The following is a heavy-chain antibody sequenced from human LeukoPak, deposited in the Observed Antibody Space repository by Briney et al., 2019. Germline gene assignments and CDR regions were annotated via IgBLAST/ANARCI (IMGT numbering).Heavy chain of an antibody. J-gene: IGHJ4*02. CDR1: GGSISSYY. CDR3: ARDRSSSGYPDY. D-gene: IGHD3-22*01. Sequence: SETLSLTCTVSGGSISSYYWSWIRQPPGKGLEWIGYIYYSGSTNYNPSLKSRVTIPVDTSKNQFSLKPSSVTAADTAVYYCARDRSSSGYPDYWGQGTLVTVSS. CDR2: IYYSGST. V-gene: IGHV4-59*01.